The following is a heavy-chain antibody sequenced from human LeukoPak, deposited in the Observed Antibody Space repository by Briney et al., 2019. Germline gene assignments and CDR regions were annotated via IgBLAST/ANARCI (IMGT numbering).Heavy chain of an antibody. J-gene: IGHJ4*02. CDR1: GGSFSGYY. Sequence: PSETLSLTCAVYGGSFSGYYGSWIRQPPGKGLEWIGEINHSGSTNYNPSLKSRVTISVDTSKNQFSLKLSSVTAADTAVYYCARGDLLYGYWGQGTLVTVSS. CDR3: ARGDLLYGY. V-gene: IGHV4-34*01. CDR2: INHSGST. D-gene: IGHD2-2*02.